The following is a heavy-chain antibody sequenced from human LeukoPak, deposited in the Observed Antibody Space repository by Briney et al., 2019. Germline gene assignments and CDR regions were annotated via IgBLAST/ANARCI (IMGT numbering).Heavy chain of an antibody. V-gene: IGHV4-59*01. CDR3: ARVSPKRYYYMDV. J-gene: IGHJ6*03. CDR1: GGSISSYY. CDR2: IYYSGST. Sequence: SETLSLTCTVSGGSISSYYWSWIRQPPGKGLEWIGYIYYSGSTNYNPSLKSRVTISVDTSKNQFSLKLSSVTAADTAVYYCARVSPKRYYYMDVWGKGTTVTISS.